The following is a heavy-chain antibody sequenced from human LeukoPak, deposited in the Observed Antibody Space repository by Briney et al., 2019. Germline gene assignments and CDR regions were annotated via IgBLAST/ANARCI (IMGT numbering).Heavy chain of an antibody. CDR3: ARHKSIAARPVIYYYYMDV. CDR2: IYYSGST. CDR1: GGSISSYY. J-gene: IGHJ6*03. Sequence: PSETLSLTCTVSGGSISSYYWSWIRQPPGKGLEWIGYIYYSGSTNYNPSLKSRVTISVDTSKNQFSLKLSSVTAADTAVYYCARHKSIAARPVIYYYYMDVWGKGTTVTVSS. V-gene: IGHV4-59*08. D-gene: IGHD6-6*01.